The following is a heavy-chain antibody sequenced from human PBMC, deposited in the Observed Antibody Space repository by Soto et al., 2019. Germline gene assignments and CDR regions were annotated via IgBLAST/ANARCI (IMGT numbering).Heavy chain of an antibody. CDR3: ARHLYCGGACYPEDYFDY. J-gene: IGHJ4*02. CDR2: INPNSGGT. CDR1: GYTFTGYY. Sequence: ASVKVSCKASGYTFTGYYMHWVRQAPGQGLEWMGWINPNSGGTNYAQKFQGWVTMTRDTSISTAYMELSRLRSDDTAVYYCARHLYCGGACYPEDYFDYWSQGTLVTGSS. V-gene: IGHV1-2*04. D-gene: IGHD2-21*02.